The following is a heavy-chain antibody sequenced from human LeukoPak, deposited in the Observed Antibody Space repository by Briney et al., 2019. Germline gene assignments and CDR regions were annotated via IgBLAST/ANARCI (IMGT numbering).Heavy chain of an antibody. V-gene: IGHV3-53*01. CDR3: ARRGDGGRSFDY. CDR1: GFTVSSNY. Sequence: PGGSLRLSCAASGFTVSSNYLSWVCQAPGKGLECVSVIYSGGNTYYADSVKGRFTISRDNSKNTLFLQMNSLRAEDTAVYYCARRGDGGRSFDYWGQGTLVTVSS. CDR2: IYSGGNT. D-gene: IGHD4-23*01. J-gene: IGHJ4*02.